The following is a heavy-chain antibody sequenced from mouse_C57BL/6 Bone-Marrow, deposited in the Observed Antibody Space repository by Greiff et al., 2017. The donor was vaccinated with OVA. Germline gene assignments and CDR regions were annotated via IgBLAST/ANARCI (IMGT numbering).Heavy chain of an antibody. J-gene: IGHJ4*01. V-gene: IGHV1-80*01. D-gene: IGHD2-5*01. CDR1: GFAFSSYW. Sequence: VQLQQSGAELVKPGASVKLSCKASGFAFSSYWMTWVKQRPGKGLEWVGQIYPGGGDTNYNGKFKGKATLTADKSSSTAYLQLSSLTSEDSAVYFCARDSNFYAMDYWGQGTSVTVSS. CDR2: IYPGGGDT. CDR3: ARDSNFYAMDY.